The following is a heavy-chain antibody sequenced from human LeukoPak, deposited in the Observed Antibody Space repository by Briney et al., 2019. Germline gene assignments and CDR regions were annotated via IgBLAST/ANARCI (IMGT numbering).Heavy chain of an antibody. V-gene: IGHV3-23*01. J-gene: IGHJ4*02. CDR2: IRGDNPGT. D-gene: IGHD2-15*01. Sequence: GGSLRLSCAASGFTLSTQAMSWVRQTPGKGLEWVAAIRGDNPGTYHANSVTGRFTISRHHSKNTLQWQMSGLRGEDTARYYCAKAPVGHCSGAFCYHFDSWGQGTLVTVSS. CDR3: AKAPVGHCSGAFCYHFDS. CDR1: GFTLSTQA.